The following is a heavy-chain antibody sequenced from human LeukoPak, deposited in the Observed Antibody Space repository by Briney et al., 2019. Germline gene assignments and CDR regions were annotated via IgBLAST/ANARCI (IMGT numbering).Heavy chain of an antibody. D-gene: IGHD2-8*02. CDR2: MNPNSGNT. Sequence: ASVKVSCKASVYTFTSYDINWVRQATGQGLEWMGWMNPNSGNTGYAQKFQGRVTMTRNTSISTAYMELSSLRSEDTAVYYCARGRCTGGVCWRRYYFDYWGQGTLVTVSS. CDR1: VYTFTSYD. J-gene: IGHJ4*02. V-gene: IGHV1-8*01. CDR3: ARGRCTGGVCWRRYYFDY.